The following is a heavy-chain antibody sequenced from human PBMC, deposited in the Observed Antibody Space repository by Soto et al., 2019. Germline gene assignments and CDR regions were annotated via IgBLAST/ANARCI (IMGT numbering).Heavy chain of an antibody. V-gene: IGHV1-3*01. CDR3: ARNRVYSYGNT. D-gene: IGHD5-18*01. CDR2: INAGNGNT. CDR1: GYTFTSYA. Sequence: ASVKVSCKTPGYTFTSYAMNWVRQAPGQRLEWMGWINAGNGNTKYSQKFQGRVTITRDTSASTAYMELSSLRSEDTAVYYCARNRVYSYGNTGGEGTLVTLSS. J-gene: IGHJ4*02.